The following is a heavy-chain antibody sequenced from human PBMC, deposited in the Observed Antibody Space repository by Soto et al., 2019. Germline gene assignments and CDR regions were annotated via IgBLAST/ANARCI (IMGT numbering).Heavy chain of an antibody. CDR3: ASQARDIRVVAATSRSAFDY. Sequence: PSEPLSLTCAVFGGSFSGYYWSWIRQPPGKGLEWIGEINHSGSTNYNPSLKSRVTISVDTSKNQFSLKLSSVTAADTAVYYCASQARDIRVVAATSRSAFDYWGQGTLVTVSS. J-gene: IGHJ4*02. CDR1: GGSFSGYY. D-gene: IGHD2-15*01. V-gene: IGHV4-34*01. CDR2: INHSGST.